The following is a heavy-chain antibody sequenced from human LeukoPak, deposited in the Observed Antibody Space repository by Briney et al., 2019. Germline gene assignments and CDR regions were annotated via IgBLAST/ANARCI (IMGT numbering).Heavy chain of an antibody. Sequence: SETLSLTCTVSGGSISSYYWSWIRQPPGKGLEWVGSVYYIGSPHYNPSLKSRATVSVDTSSNRFSLKLTSLTAADSALYYCAGGRDAFDIWGQGTMVTVSS. V-gene: IGHV4-59*04. CDR3: AGGRDAFDI. CDR2: VYYIGSP. CDR1: GGSISSYY. J-gene: IGHJ3*02.